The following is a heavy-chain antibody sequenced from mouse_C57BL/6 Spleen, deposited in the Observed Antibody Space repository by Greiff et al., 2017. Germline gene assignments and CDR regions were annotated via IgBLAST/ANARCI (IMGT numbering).Heavy chain of an antibody. Sequence: QVQLQQPGAELVKPGASVKVSCKASGYTFTSYWMHWVKQRPGQGLEWIGRIHPSDSDTNYNQKFKGKATLTVDKSSSTAYMQISSLTSEDSAVYYCARYYYGSSYGYWGQGTTLTVSS. CDR3: ARYYYGSSYGY. D-gene: IGHD1-1*01. CDR1: GYTFTSYW. J-gene: IGHJ2*01. CDR2: IHPSDSDT. V-gene: IGHV1-74*01.